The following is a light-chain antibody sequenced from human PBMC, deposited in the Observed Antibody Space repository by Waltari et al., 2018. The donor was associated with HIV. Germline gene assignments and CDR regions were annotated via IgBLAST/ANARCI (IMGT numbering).Light chain of an antibody. J-gene: IGLJ3*02. CDR1: SSNIGSTY. Sequence: QSVLTQPPSASGTPGQRVTISCPGSSSNIGSTYVYCSQQLPGTAPNLLIYRNNQRPSGVPDRFSGSKSGTSASLAISGLRSEDEADYYCAAWDDSLSGLWVFGGGTKLTVL. V-gene: IGLV1-47*01. CDR3: AAWDDSLSGLWV. CDR2: RNN.